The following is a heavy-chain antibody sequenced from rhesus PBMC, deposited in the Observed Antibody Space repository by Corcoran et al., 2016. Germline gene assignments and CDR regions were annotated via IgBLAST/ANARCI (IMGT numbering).Heavy chain of an antibody. V-gene: IGHV4S9*01. CDR1: GGSISESFY. J-gene: IGHJ3*01. CDR3: ARMTTNDAFDF. Sequence: QVQLQESGPGLVKPSETLSLPCTVSGGSISESFYWNWIRQPPGKGLEWIGNIYGNRASNYNNSSLETRVTISKDTSKNQFFLELSSVTAADTAVYYCARMTTNDAFDFWGQGLRVAVSS. CDR2: IYGNRASN. D-gene: IGHD4-11*01.